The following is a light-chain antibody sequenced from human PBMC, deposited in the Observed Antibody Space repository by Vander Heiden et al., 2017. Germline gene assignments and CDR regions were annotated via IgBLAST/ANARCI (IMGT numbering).Light chain of an antibody. CDR1: QSVSSY. V-gene: IGKV3-11*01. CDR2: DAS. CDR3: QQRSNWLT. Sequence: EIVLTQSPATLSLSPGERATLSCRASQSVSSYLAWYQQKPGQAPRLLIYDASNRATGIPDRFSGSGSGTDFTLTISSLEPEDFAVYYWQQRSNWLTFGQGTKVEIK. J-gene: IGKJ1*01.